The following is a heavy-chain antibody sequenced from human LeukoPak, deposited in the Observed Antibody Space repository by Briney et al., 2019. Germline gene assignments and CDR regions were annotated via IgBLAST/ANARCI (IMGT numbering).Heavy chain of an antibody. V-gene: IGHV4-34*01. CDR2: INHSGST. CDR3: ARDPYSHSSSWYVGYYYYGMDV. D-gene: IGHD6-13*01. J-gene: IGHJ6*02. Sequence: SETLSLTCAVYGGSFSGYYWSWIRQPPGKGLEWIGEINHSGSTNYNPSLKSRVTISVDTSKNQFSLKLSSVTAADTAVYYCARDPYSHSSSWYVGYYYYGMDVWGQGTTVTVSS. CDR1: GGSFSGYY.